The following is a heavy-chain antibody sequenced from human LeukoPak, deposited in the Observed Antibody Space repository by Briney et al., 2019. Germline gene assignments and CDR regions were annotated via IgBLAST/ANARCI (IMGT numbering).Heavy chain of an antibody. V-gene: IGHV3-23*01. CDR2: ISGSDGST. D-gene: IGHD6-13*01. CDR1: GFTFNSYA. CDR3: AKPSLAAAGNLWVSGGNWFDS. Sequence: GGSLRLSCAASGFTFNSYAMSWVRQAPGKGLEWVSAISGSDGSTYYADSVKGRFTISRDNSKNTLYLKMNSLRAEDTAVYYCAKPSLAAAGNLWVSGGNWFDSWGQGTLVTVSS. J-gene: IGHJ5*01.